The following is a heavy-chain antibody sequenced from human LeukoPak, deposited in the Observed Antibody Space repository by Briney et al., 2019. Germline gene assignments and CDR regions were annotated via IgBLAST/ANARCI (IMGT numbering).Heavy chain of an antibody. CDR2: VFYSGST. CDR3: ARVPAIVVTGLYYYYGMDV. V-gene: IGHV4-39*02. J-gene: IGHJ6*02. CDR1: GASISSSTDY. Sequence: PSETLSLTCTVSGASISSSTDYWGWIRQPPGKGLERIGNVFYSGSTFYNPSLQSRVTISADTSKNHFSLKLRSVTAADTAVYYCARVPAIVVTGLYYYYGMDVWGQGTTVTVSS. D-gene: IGHD6-19*01.